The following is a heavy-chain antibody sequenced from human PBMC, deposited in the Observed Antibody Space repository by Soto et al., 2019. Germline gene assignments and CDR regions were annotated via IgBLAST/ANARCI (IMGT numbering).Heavy chain of an antibody. D-gene: IGHD3-22*01. J-gene: IGHJ4*02. CDR3: ARGYYYDSSGYLNPFDY. Sequence: QVQLQESGPGLVKPSQTLSLTCTVSGGSISSGGYYWSWIRQHPGKGLEWIGYIYYSGSTYYNPSLKSRVTISGNTSNDQCSLQLSSVTAADTAVYYCARGYYYDSSGYLNPFDYWGQGTLVTVSS. CDR1: GGSISSGGYY. V-gene: IGHV4-31*03. CDR2: IYYSGST.